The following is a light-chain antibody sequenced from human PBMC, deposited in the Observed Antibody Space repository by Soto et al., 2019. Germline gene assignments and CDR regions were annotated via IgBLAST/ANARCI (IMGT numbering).Light chain of an antibody. CDR1: QSVSSSY. CDR2: GAS. J-gene: IGKJ1*01. CDR3: QQYCSSLWT. V-gene: IGKV3-20*01. Sequence: EIVLKQSPGTLSLYTGERATLSCSASQSVSSSYLAWYQQKPGQAPRLLIYGASSRATGIPDRFSGSGSGTDFTLTISRLEPEDFAVYYCQQYCSSLWTFGQGTKVDIK.